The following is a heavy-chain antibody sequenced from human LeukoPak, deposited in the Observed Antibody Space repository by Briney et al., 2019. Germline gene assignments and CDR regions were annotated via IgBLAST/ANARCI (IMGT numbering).Heavy chain of an antibody. J-gene: IGHJ4*02. CDR1: GFTFSSYG. Sequence: GGSLRLSSAASGFTFSSYGMHWVRQAPGKGLEWVAVISYDGSNKYYADSVKGRFTISRDNSKNTLYLQMNSLRAEDTAVYYCAKDRGSGWYFDYWGQGTLVTVSS. D-gene: IGHD6-19*01. CDR2: ISYDGSNK. CDR3: AKDRGSGWYFDY. V-gene: IGHV3-30*18.